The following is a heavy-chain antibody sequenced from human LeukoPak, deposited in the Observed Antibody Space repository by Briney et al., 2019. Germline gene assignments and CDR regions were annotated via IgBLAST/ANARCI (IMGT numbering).Heavy chain of an antibody. D-gene: IGHD3-16*02. J-gene: IGHJ3*02. CDR1: GYSFTSYW. V-gene: IGHV5-51*01. CDR2: IYPGDSDT. CDR3: ARRRSAYYYDYVWGSYRYGASDI. Sequence: GESLKISCKGSGYSFTSYWIGWVRQMPGKGLEWMGIIYPGDSDTRYSPSFQGQVTISADKSISTAYLQWSSLKASDTAMYYCARRRSAYYYDYVWGSYRYGASDIWGQGTMVTVSS.